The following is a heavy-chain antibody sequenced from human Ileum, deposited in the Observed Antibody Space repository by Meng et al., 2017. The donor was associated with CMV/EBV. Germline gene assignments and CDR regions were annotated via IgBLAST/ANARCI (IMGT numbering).Heavy chain of an antibody. CDR3: AKDTDYYDSCAYSFDY. V-gene: IGHV3-11*04. Sequence: SGFTFRDYYMAWIRQAPGKGLEWVSYISSIGSTIYYADSVKGRFTISRDNARNSLYLQMNSLRAEDTAVYYCAKDTDYYDSCAYSFDYWGQGILVTVSS. CDR1: GFTFRDYY. CDR2: ISSIGSTI. D-gene: IGHD3-22*01. J-gene: IGHJ4*02.